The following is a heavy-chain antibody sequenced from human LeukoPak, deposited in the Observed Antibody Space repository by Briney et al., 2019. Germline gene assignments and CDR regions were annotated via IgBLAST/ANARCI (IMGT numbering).Heavy chain of an antibody. V-gene: IGHV3-30-3*01. CDR1: EFTFSNFG. J-gene: IGHJ6*02. CDR3: ARGITMVRGVRHRSYGGMDV. Sequence: GGSLRLSCAASEFTFSNFGMHWVRQAPGKGLEWVAVISNDGSKKYYADSVKGRFTISRDNSKNTLYLQMNSLRAEDTAVYYCARGITMVRGVRHRSYGGMDVWGQGTTVTVSS. D-gene: IGHD3-10*01. CDR2: ISNDGSKK.